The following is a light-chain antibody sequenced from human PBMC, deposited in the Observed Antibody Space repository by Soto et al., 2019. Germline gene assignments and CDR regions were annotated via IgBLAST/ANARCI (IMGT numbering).Light chain of an antibody. CDR1: RTDISGHNH. Sequence: QSVLNQPASVSGSPGQSITISCTGSRTDISGHNHVSWYQQHPDKAPKLIIYEVSDRPSGVSDRFSGSKSGNTASLTISGLQAEDEADYYCAAHGAIGVFGAGTKVTVL. CDR3: AAHGAIGV. V-gene: IGLV2-14*01. J-gene: IGLJ1*01. CDR2: EVS.